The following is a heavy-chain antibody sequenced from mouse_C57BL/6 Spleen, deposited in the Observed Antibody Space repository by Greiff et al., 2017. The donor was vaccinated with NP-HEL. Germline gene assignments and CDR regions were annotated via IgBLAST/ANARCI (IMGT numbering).Heavy chain of an antibody. CDR2: INPSSGYT. CDR1: GYTFTSYW. D-gene: IGHD1-1*01. CDR3: ARGSSFYWYFDV. Sequence: VQLQQSGAELAKPGASVKLSCKASGYTFTSYWMHWVKQRPGQGLEWIGYINPSSGYTKYNQKVKDKATLTSDKSSSTAYMQLSSLTYEDSAVYYCARGSSFYWYFDVWGTGTTVTVSS. J-gene: IGHJ1*03. V-gene: IGHV1-7*01.